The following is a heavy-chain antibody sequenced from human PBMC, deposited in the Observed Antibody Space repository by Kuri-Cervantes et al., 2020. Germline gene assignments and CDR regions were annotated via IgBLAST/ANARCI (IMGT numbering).Heavy chain of an antibody. CDR1: GYSFTRYG. D-gene: IGHD2-2*01. CDR2: IAGYNGNT. CDR3: ARDKGRYCSSTSCYEAY. V-gene: IGHV1-18*01. Sequence: ASVKVSCKISGYSFTRYGVSWVRQAPGHGLEWMGWIAGYNGNTNCAQKLQGRVTMTTDTSTSTAYMELRSLRSDDTAVYYCARDKGRYCSSTSCYEAYWGQGTLVTVSS. J-gene: IGHJ4*02.